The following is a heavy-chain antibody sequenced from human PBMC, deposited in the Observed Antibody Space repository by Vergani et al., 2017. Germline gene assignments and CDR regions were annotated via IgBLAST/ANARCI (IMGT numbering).Heavy chain of an antibody. CDR2: ISSSSSYI. V-gene: IGHV3-21*01. Sequence: EVQLVESGGGLVKPGGSLRLSCAASGFTFSSYSMNWVRQAPGKGLEWVSSISSSSSYIYYADSVKGRFTISRDNAKNSLYLQMNSLRAEDTAVYYCAREGQRDYYGSGSTNWFDPWGQGTLVTVSS. D-gene: IGHD3-10*01. CDR1: GFTFSSYS. J-gene: IGHJ5*02. CDR3: AREGQRDYYGSGSTNWFDP.